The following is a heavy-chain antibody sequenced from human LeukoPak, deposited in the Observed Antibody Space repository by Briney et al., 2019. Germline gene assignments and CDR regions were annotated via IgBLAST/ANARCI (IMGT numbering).Heavy chain of an antibody. CDR1: GDSISTYY. CDR2: IYYSGST. Sequence: TSETLSLTCTVSGDSISTYYWSWIRQPPGKGLEGIGYIYYSGSTNYNPSLKSRVTISVDTSKNQFSLKLISVTAADTAVYYCARDDSGSYHQLGVWGQGTTVTVSS. CDR3: ARDDSGSYHQLGV. D-gene: IGHD1-26*01. V-gene: IGHV4-59*01. J-gene: IGHJ6*02.